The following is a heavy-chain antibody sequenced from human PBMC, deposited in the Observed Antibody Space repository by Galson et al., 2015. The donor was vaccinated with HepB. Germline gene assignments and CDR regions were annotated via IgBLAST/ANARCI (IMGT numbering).Heavy chain of an antibody. J-gene: IGHJ4*02. CDR2: ISEDGKNT. CDR3: ARDFNWNYDS. CDR1: GFTFTAYN. V-gene: IGHV3-30*03. D-gene: IGHD1-1*01. Sequence: SLRLSCATSGFTFTAYNMHWVRQAPVKGLEWLAIISEDGKNTFYADSVRGRFTISRDNSKNTVSLQMNSLRPDDTAVYYCARDFNWNYDSWGQGTLVTVSS.